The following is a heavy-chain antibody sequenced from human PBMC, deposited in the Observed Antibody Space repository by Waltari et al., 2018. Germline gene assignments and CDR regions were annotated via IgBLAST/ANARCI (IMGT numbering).Heavy chain of an antibody. J-gene: IGHJ3*01. CDR3: ATYIGASVGTAAFDV. D-gene: IGHD5-12*01. V-gene: IGHV4-39*01. CDR2: ISYTGAT. Sequence: QLQLQESGPGLVKPSETLSLSCSVSGGSISTKSHFWGWIRQPPGQGLQWIGTISYTGATYYSPSLKSRVTLSRDTSKNQLSLKLGSVTAADTAIYYCATYIGASVGTAAFDVWGQGTMVTVS. CDR1: GGSISTKSHF.